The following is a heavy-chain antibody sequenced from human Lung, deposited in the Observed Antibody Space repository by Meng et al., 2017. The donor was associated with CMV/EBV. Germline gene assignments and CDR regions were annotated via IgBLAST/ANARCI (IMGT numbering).Heavy chain of an antibody. D-gene: IGHD2-8*01. V-gene: IGHV3-21*01. CDR3: ARFGDSGLMLFTTYWYFDL. CDR1: TFSRHT. J-gene: IGHJ2*01. CDR2: ISGTNNYI. Sequence: TFSRHTMNWVRYVPGKGLEWLSSISGTNNYIYYADSVKGRFTISRDNAKNSLYLQMDSLRAEDTAIYYCARFGDSGLMLFTTYWYFDLWGRGTLVTVSS.